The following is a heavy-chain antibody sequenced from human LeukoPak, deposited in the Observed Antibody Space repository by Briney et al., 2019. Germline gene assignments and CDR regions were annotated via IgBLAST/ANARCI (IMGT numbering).Heavy chain of an antibody. V-gene: IGHV3-23*01. Sequence: GGSLRLSCAASGFTFSSYAMSWVRQAPGKGLERVSAISGSGGSTYYADSVKGRFTISRDNSKNTLYLQMNSLRAEDTAVYYCAKKHIVVVTAGAEHYWGQGTLVTVSS. CDR2: ISGSGGST. CDR3: AKKHIVVVTAGAEHY. CDR1: GFTFSSYA. J-gene: IGHJ4*02. D-gene: IGHD2-21*02.